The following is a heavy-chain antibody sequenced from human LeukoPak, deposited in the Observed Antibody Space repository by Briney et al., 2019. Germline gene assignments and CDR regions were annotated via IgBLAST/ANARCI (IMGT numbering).Heavy chain of an antibody. CDR3: ARDNSVGDVAWWFDP. CDR1: GYTFTGYY. CDR2: INPNSGGT. V-gene: IGHV1-2*02. D-gene: IGHD1-26*01. J-gene: IGHJ5*02. Sequence: ASVKVSCKASGYTFTGYYMHWVRQAPGQGLEWMGWINPNSGGTNYAQRFQGRVTMTRDTSISTAYMELSRLRSEDTAVYYCARDNSVGDVAWWFDPWGQGTLVTVSS.